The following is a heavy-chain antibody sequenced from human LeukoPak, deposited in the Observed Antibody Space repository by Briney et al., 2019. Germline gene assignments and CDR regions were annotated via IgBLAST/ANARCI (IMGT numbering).Heavy chain of an antibody. V-gene: IGHV3-30*02. CDR3: ATQGSGSYLYYYYYYMDV. J-gene: IGHJ6*03. Sequence: GGSLRLSCAACGFTFSSYGMHWVRQAPGKGLEWLAFIRYDGSNKYYADSVKGRFTISRDNSKNTLYLQMNSLRAEDTAVYYCATQGSGSYLYYYYYYMDVWGKGTTVTVSS. CDR1: GFTFSSYG. D-gene: IGHD1-26*01. CDR2: IRYDGSNK.